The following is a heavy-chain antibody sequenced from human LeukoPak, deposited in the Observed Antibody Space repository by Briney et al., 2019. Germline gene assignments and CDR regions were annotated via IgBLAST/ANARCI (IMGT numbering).Heavy chain of an antibody. D-gene: IGHD3-10*01. J-gene: IGHJ5*02. CDR1: GYTFTGYY. V-gene: IGHV1-2*02. Sequence: ASVKVSCKASGYTFTGYYMHWVRQAPGQGLEWMGWINPNSGDTNYAQKFQGRVTMTRDTSISTAYMELSSRRSDDTAVYYCARDRTESTRFEPWGQGTLVTVSS. CDR3: ARDRTESTRFEP. CDR2: INPNSGDT.